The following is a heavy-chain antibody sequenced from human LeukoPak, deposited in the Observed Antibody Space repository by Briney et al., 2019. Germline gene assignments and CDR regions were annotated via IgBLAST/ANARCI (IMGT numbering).Heavy chain of an antibody. Sequence: PGGSLRLSCVASRFTLSSYWMSWVRQAPGKGLEWVANIDGDGSTEAYVDSLKGRFTTSRDNAKNSLYLQMNNLRVEDTAVYYCARGGAAFAESVYWGQGTLVTVSS. CDR1: RFTLSSYW. CDR3: ARGGAAFAESVY. D-gene: IGHD3-3*01. CDR2: IDGDGSTE. V-gene: IGHV3-7*01. J-gene: IGHJ4*02.